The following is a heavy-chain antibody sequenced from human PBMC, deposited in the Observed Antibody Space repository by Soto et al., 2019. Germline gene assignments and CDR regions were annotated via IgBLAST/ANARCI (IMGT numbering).Heavy chain of an antibody. CDR2: IYYSGST. J-gene: IGHJ5*02. CDR3: ARVGSSSWYENWFDP. D-gene: IGHD6-13*01. Sequence: PSETLSLTCTVSGGSISSYYWSWIRQPPGKGLEWIGYIYYSGSTNYNPSLKSRVTISVDTSKNQFSLKLSSVTAADTAVYYCARVGSSSWYENWFDPWGQGTLVTVSS. V-gene: IGHV4-59*01. CDR1: GGSISSYY.